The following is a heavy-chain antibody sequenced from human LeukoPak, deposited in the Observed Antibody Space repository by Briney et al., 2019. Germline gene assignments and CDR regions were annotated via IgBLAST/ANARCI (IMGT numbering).Heavy chain of an antibody. CDR2: IWYDGSNK. CDR1: GFTFSSYG. J-gene: IGHJ4*02. V-gene: IGHV3-33*01. CDR3: ARTRYSSSWYALDY. Sequence: PGGSLRLSCAASGFTFSSYGMPWVRQAPGKGLEWVAVIWYDGSNKYYADSVKGRFTISRDNSKNTLYLQMNSPRAEDTAVYYCARTRYSSSWYALDYWGQGTLVTVSS. D-gene: IGHD6-13*01.